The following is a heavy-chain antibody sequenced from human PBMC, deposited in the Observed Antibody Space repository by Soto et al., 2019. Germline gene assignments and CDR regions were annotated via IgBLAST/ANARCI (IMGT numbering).Heavy chain of an antibody. J-gene: IGHJ4*02. D-gene: IGHD3-9*01. CDR3: ANQIRYFDWFFPFDY. Sequence: QVQLVESGGGVVQPGRSLRLSCAASGFTFSSYAMNWVRQAPGKGLEWVAVISYDGSNKYYADSVKGRFTISRDNSKNTVYLQMPSLKTEDTAVYFCANQIRYFDWFFPFDYWGQGTLVTVSS. CDR2: ISYDGSNK. V-gene: IGHV3-30-3*01. CDR1: GFTFSSYA.